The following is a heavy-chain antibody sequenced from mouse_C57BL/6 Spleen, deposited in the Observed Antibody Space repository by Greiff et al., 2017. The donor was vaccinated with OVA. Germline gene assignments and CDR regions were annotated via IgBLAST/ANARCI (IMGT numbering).Heavy chain of an antibody. CDR3: TRRRYFDV. Sequence: VQLQQSGAELVRPGASVTLSCKASGYTFTDYEMHWVKRTPVHGLEWIGAIDPETGGTAYNQKFKGKAILNADKSSSTAYMELRSLTSEDSAVYYCTRRRYFDVWGTGTTVTVSS. CDR1: GYTFTDYE. V-gene: IGHV1-15*01. CDR2: IDPETGGT. J-gene: IGHJ1*03.